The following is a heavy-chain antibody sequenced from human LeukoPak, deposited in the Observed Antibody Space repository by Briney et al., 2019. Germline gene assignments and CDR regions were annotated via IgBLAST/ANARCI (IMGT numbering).Heavy chain of an antibody. CDR2: IIPIFGTA. D-gene: IGHD3-3*01. V-gene: IGHV1-69*13. J-gene: IGHJ6*02. CDR3: ARGPPPYYDFWSGYSPTKYYYYGMDV. Sequence: SVKVSCKASGGTFSSYAISWVRQAPGQGLEWMGGIIPIFGTANYAQKFQGRVTITADESTSTAYMELSSLRSEDTAVYYCARGPPPYYDFWSGYSPTKYYYYGMDVWGQGTTVTVSS. CDR1: GGTFSSYA.